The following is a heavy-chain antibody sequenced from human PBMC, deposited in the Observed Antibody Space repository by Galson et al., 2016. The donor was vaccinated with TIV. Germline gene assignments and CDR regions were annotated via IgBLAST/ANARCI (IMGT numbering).Heavy chain of an antibody. D-gene: IGHD2/OR15-2a*01. CDR2: FDPEVSKT. Sequence: SCKVSGTSLTELVLHWVRQAPGKGLEWVGGFDPEVSKTVYAQRFQGRVTVTADTYRDTAYMELGSLRIEDTAVYYCATVAWFPGLSLDNWGQGTLVTVSS. CDR1: GTSLTELV. J-gene: IGHJ4*02. V-gene: IGHV1-24*01. CDR3: ATVAWFPGLSLDN.